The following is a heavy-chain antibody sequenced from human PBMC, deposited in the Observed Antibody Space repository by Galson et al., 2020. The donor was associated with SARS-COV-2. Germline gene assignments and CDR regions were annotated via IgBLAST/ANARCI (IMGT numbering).Heavy chain of an antibody. D-gene: IGHD1-26*01. Sequence: GESLKLPRKASGYNFPMYWIAWVRQIPGKGLEWIGIIYPIDSNTRYSQSFQGQVTISADTSISTAYLQWSSLQASDTAVYYCARGGIYSDPFFDFWSQGTLVTVSS. CDR3: ARGGIYSDPFFDF. CDR2: IYPIDSNT. V-gene: IGHV5-51*01. CDR1: GYNFPMYW. J-gene: IGHJ4*02.